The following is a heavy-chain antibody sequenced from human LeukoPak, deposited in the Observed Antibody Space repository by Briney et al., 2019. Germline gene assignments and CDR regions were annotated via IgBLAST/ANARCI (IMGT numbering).Heavy chain of an antibody. V-gene: IGHV4-4*02. CDR2: IHHSGSA. CDR1: GASISSNW. D-gene: IGHD4-11*01. Sequence: SETLSLTCAVSGASISSNWWNWVRQPPGKGLEWIGEIHHSGSANYNPSLKSRVTISLDTSENQFSLRLSSVTAADTAVYYCARHRPVTTDYYYYMDVWGKGTTVTVSS. CDR3: ARHRPVTTDYYYYMDV. J-gene: IGHJ6*03.